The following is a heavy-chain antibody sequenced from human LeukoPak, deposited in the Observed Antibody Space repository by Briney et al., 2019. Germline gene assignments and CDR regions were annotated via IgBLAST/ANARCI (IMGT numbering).Heavy chain of an antibody. D-gene: IGHD3-3*01. CDR3: ARNEPGWLLSWGAFDI. J-gene: IGHJ3*02. Sequence: SETLSLTCTVSGGSISSYYWSWIRQPPGKGLEWIGYIYYSGSTNYNPSLKSRVTISVDTSKNQFSLKLSSVTAADTAVYYCARNEPGWLLSWGAFDIWGQGTMVTVSS. V-gene: IGHV4-59*01. CDR2: IYYSGST. CDR1: GGSISSYY.